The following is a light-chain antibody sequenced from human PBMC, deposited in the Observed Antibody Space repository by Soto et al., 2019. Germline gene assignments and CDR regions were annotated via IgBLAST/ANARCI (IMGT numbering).Light chain of an antibody. Sequence: EIVMTQSPATLSVSPGERATLSCRASQSVSYNLAWYQQKPGQGPRLLIYGAFTRSTGIPARFSGSVSVTESSLPFSSLQSEDFGVDYCQPYKSWPPLTFGGGTKVEI. J-gene: IGKJ4*01. V-gene: IGKV3-15*01. CDR3: QPYKSWPPLT. CDR1: QSVSYN. CDR2: GAF.